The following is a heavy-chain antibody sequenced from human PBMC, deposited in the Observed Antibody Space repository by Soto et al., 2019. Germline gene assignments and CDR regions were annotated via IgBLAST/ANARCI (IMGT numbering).Heavy chain of an antibody. CDR3: VRTLRTTVSSGYFYGMDV. V-gene: IGHV3-21*01. CDR2: ISSSSNYI. D-gene: IGHD4-17*01. CDR1: GFTFSSYS. Sequence: GGSLRLSCAASGFTFSSYSMNWVRQAPGKGLEWVSSISSSSNYIYYADSVKGRFTISRDNAKNSLSPQMNSLRAEDTAVYYCVRTLRTTVSSGYFYGMDVWGQGTTVTVSS. J-gene: IGHJ6*02.